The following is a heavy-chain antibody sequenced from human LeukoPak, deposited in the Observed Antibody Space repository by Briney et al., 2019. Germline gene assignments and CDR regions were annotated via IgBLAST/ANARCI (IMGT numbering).Heavy chain of an antibody. CDR1: GGSISSSSYY. CDR2: IYPSGGT. D-gene: IGHD2-21*01. Sequence: SETLSLTCTVSGGSISSSSYYWSWIRQPAGKGLEWIGRIYPSGGTNYNPSLKSRVTMSTDTSKNQFSLKLRSVTAADTAVYYCAREYGDLDYWGQGTLVTVSS. CDR3: AREYGDLDY. J-gene: IGHJ4*02. V-gene: IGHV4-61*02.